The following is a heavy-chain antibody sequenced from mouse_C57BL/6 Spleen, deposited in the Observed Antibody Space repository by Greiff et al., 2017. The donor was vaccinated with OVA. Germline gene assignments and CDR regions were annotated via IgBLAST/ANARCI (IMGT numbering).Heavy chain of an antibody. CDR2: INPNNGGT. D-gene: IGHD2-4*01. CDR3: ARGHYDYEDAMDY. CDR1: GYTFTDYN. Sequence: EVQLQQSGPELVKPGASVKMSCKASGYTFTDYNMHWVKQSHGKSLEWIGYINPNNGGTSYNQKFKGKATLTVNKSSSTAYMELRSLTSEDSAVYYCARGHYDYEDAMDYWGQGTSVTVSS. V-gene: IGHV1-22*01. J-gene: IGHJ4*01.